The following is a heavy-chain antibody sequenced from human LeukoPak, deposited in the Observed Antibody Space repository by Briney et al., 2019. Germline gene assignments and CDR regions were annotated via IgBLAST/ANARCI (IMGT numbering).Heavy chain of an antibody. CDR1: GGSISSYY. D-gene: IGHD3-22*01. CDR3: ARGDFDASGYSVPFDY. Sequence: SETLSLTCTVSGGSISSYYWSWVRQPPGKGLEWIGYIYYRGSTNYNPSLKSRVTTSVDTSKNQFSLKLSSVTAADSAIYFCARGDFDASGYSVPFDYWGQGALVTVSS. CDR2: IYYRGST. J-gene: IGHJ4*02. V-gene: IGHV4-59*01.